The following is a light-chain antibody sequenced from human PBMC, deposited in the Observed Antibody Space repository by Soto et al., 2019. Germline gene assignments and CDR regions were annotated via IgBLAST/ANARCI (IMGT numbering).Light chain of an antibody. CDR1: SSDVGGYNY. V-gene: IGLV2-14*01. Sequence: QSVLTQPASVSGSPGQSITISCTGTSSDVGGYNYVSWYQQHPGKAPKLMIYEASNRPSGVSDRFSGSKSGNTASLTISGLHAEDEADYYCSSYRSFDTLVFGTGTKLTVL. CDR2: EAS. J-gene: IGLJ1*01. CDR3: SSYRSFDTLV.